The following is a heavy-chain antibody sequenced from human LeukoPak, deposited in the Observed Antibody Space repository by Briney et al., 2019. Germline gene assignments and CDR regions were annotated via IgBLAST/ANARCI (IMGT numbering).Heavy chain of an antibody. CDR3: ARQIRGAYYSFDS. CDR1: GGSIGTNY. V-gene: IGHV4-59*08. D-gene: IGHD3-10*01. J-gene: IGHJ4*02. CDR2: IFHTGST. Sequence: SETLSLTCTVSGGSIGTNYWSWIRQPPGKGLEWIGYIFHTGSTNYNPSLKSRVTISVDASKNQFSLKLSSVTAADTAVYFCARQIRGAYYSFDSWGQGTLVAVSS.